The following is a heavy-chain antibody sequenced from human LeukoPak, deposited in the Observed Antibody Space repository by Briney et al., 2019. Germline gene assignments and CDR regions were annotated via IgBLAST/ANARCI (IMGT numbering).Heavy chain of an antibody. V-gene: IGHV3-21*01. CDR3: ARVLIAGPMPPRYMDV. Sequence: PGGSLRLSCAASGFTFSNAWMSWVRQAPGKGLEWVSSISSSSSYIYYADSVKGRFTISRDNAKNSLYLQMNSLRAEDTAVYYCARVLIAGPMPPRYMDVWGKGTTVTVSS. CDR2: ISSSSSYI. CDR1: GFTFSNAW. J-gene: IGHJ6*03. D-gene: IGHD2-2*01.